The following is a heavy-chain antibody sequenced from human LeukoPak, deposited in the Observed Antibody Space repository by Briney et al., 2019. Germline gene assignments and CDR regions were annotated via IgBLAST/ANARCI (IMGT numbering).Heavy chain of an antibody. Sequence: ASVKVSCKASGYTFTSYDINWVRQATGQGLECMGWMNPNSGNTGYAQKFQGRVTMTRNTSISTAYMELSSLRSEDTAVYYCARVRLYYYYMDVWGKGTTVTVSS. J-gene: IGHJ6*03. CDR1: GYTFTSYD. V-gene: IGHV1-8*01. CDR2: MNPNSGNT. CDR3: ARVRLYYYYMDV.